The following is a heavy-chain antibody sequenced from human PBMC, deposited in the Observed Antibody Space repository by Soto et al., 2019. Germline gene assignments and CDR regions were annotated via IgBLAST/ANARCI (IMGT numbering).Heavy chain of an antibody. V-gene: IGHV5-51*01. J-gene: IGHJ4*02. CDR1: GYSFTNYW. D-gene: IGHD5-12*01. Sequence: GESLKISCKGSGYSFTNYWIGWVRQMPGKDLEWIGIIYPEDSDTKYSPSFQGQVTISADKSINTAYLQWNTLKASDTAMYYCARGGDRGGYDWRVFDYWGQGTLVTVSS. CDR3: ARGGDRGGYDWRVFDY. CDR2: IYPEDSDT.